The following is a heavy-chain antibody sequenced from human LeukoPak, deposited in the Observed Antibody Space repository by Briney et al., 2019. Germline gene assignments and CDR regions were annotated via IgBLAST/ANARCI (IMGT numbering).Heavy chain of an antibody. J-gene: IGHJ6*03. Sequence: SETLSLTCAVYGGSFSGYYWSWIRQPPGKGLEWMGEINHSGSTNYNPSLKSRVTISVDTSKNQFSLKLSSVTAADTAVYYCARGRGGPYYYYYMDVWGKGTTVTVSS. V-gene: IGHV4-34*01. CDR1: GGSFSGYY. D-gene: IGHD3-10*01. CDR2: INHSGST. CDR3: ARGRGGPYYYYYMDV.